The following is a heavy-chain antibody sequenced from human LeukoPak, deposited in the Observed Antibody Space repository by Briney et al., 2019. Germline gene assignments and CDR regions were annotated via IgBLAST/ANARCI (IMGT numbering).Heavy chain of an antibody. CDR3: ARGHNLYCSGGSCYFY. J-gene: IGHJ4*02. CDR1: GGTFSSYA. D-gene: IGHD2-15*01. Sequence: ASVKVSCKASGGTFSSYAISWVRQAPRQGLEWMGGIIPIFGTANYAQKFQGRVTITADKSTSTAYMELSSLRSEDTAVYYCARGHNLYCSGGSCYFYWGQGTLVTVSS. CDR2: IIPIFGTA. V-gene: IGHV1-69*06.